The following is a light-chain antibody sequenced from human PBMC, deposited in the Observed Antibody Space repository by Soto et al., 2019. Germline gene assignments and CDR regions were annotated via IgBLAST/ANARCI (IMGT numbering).Light chain of an antibody. Sequence: EIVLTQSPGTLSLSPGERATLSCRASQSVDSTYLAWYQQKPGQAPRLLIYGASSRATGIPDRFSGSGSGTDFTLTISRLEPEDFAVYYCQRYGGSPRTFGQGTKVDIK. V-gene: IGKV3-20*01. J-gene: IGKJ1*01. CDR2: GAS. CDR1: QSVDSTY. CDR3: QRYGGSPRT.